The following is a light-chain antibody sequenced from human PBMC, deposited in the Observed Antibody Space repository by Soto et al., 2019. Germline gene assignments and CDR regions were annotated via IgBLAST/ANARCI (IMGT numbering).Light chain of an antibody. J-gene: IGKJ1*01. CDR3: QQANSYPWT. CDR2: KTS. CDR1: QSILTW. V-gene: IGKV1-5*03. Sequence: IQMTQSPSTLSASVGDRVTITCRASQSILTWLAWYQQKPGKAPKLLIYKTSSLHGGVPSRFSGSGSGTEFTLTISSLQPGDFATYYCQQANSYPWTFGQGTKVDIK.